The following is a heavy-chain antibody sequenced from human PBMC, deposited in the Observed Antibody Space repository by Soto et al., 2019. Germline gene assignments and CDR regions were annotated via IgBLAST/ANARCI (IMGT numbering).Heavy chain of an antibody. CDR2: ISGSGGST. D-gene: IGHD6-13*01. CDR3: AKDQGSSWYEIDY. Sequence: EVQLLESGGGLVQPGGSLRLSCAASGFTFSNYAVTWVRQAPGKGLECVSTISGSGGSTYYADSVKGRFTISSDNSKNTLYLQRNSLRAEDTAVYYCAKDQGSSWYEIDYWGQGTLVTVSS. V-gene: IGHV3-23*01. J-gene: IGHJ4*02. CDR1: GFTFSNYA.